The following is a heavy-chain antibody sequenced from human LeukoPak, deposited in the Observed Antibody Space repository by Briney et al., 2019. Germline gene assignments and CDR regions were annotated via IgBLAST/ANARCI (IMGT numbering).Heavy chain of an antibody. V-gene: IGHV3-13*04. CDR2: IETPGDI. Sequence: GGSLRLSCAASGFTFSSYDMHWVRQAPGKGLEWVSAIETPGDIHYTDSVKGRFTISRDNAKNPLFLQMNSLRAGDTAVYYCARDLTGENAFDIWGQGTMVTVSS. CDR1: GFTFSSYD. D-gene: IGHD1-20*01. J-gene: IGHJ3*02. CDR3: ARDLTGENAFDI.